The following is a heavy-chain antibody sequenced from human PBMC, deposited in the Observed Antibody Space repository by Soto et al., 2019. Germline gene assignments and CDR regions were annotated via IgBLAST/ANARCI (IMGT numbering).Heavy chain of an antibody. Sequence: EGQLVESGGGLVQPGESLRLSCAGSGFTFNSYWMSWVRQAPGKGLEWVAKVQQDGSEKYYVDSVKGRFTISRDNAKNSVYLQMNSLRVEDTAVYYCARWGLHRSGYEYYYYYYGLDVWGQGTTVTVAS. CDR3: ARWGLHRSGYEYYYYYYGLDV. D-gene: IGHD5-12*01. CDR1: GFTFNSYW. CDR2: VQQDGSEK. V-gene: IGHV3-7*03. J-gene: IGHJ6*02.